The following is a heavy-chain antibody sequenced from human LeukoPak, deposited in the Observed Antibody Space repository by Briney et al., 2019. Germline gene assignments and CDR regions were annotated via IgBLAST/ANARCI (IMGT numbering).Heavy chain of an antibody. CDR3: ARGIAGEWLPI. J-gene: IGHJ4*02. CDR2: LYFSGST. Sequence: SETLPLTCTVSGNSISNYYGSWIRQPPGKGLEWIGYLYFSGSTNYNPSLKSRVTISVDTSKNQFSLKLSSVTAADTAMYYCARGIAGEWLPIWGQGTLVTVSS. CDR1: GNSISNYY. V-gene: IGHV4-59*01. D-gene: IGHD3-3*01.